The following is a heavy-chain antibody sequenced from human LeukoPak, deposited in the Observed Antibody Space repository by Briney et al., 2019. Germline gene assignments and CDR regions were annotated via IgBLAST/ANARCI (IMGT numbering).Heavy chain of an antibody. J-gene: IGHJ5*02. CDR1: GYRFTNYW. Sequence: GESLKISCKGSGYRFTNYWIGWVRQMPGKGLELMGIIYPDDSDTRYSPSFQGQVTISADKSISTAHLRWSSLKASDTAIYYCARGGFCTGTSCYLAWFDPWGQGTLVTVSS. V-gene: IGHV5-51*01. CDR2: IYPDDSDT. CDR3: ARGGFCTGTSCYLAWFDP. D-gene: IGHD2-2*01.